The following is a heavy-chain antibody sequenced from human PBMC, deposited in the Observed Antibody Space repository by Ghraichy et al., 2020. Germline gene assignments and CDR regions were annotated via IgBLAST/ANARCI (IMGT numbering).Heavy chain of an antibody. CDR1: GLTFSSYW. J-gene: IGHJ4*02. CDR3: STSPRADRGNY. V-gene: IGHV3-74*01. Sequence: GESLNISCAASGLTFSSYWMHWVRQAPGKGLEWVSHIKTDGSTTNYADSVMGRFTISRDNAKNTLYLQMNSLRADDTAVYYCSTSPRADRGNYWGQGTLVTVSS. CDR2: IKTDGSTT. D-gene: IGHD3-10*01.